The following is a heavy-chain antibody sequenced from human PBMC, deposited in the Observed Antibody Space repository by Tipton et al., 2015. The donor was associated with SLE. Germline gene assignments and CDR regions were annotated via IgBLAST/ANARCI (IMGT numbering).Heavy chain of an antibody. Sequence: QLVQSGAVVKKPGASVKVSCKASGYTFTSYGISWVRQAPGQGLEWMGWISAYNGNTNYAQKLQGRVTMTTDTSTSTAYMELSSLRSEDTAVYYCARDVTISSGDYYYYMDVWGKGTTVTVSS. CDR1: GYTFTSYG. V-gene: IGHV1-18*01. CDR3: ARDVTISSGDYYYYMDV. D-gene: IGHD3-3*01. J-gene: IGHJ6*03. CDR2: ISAYNGNT.